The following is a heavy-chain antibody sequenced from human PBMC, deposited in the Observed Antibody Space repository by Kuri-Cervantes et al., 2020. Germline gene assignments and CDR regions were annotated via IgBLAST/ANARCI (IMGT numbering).Heavy chain of an antibody. J-gene: IGHJ4*02. CDR1: GFTFSTYS. Sequence: GGSLRLSCAASGFTFSTYSMNWVRQAPGKGLEWVSYISSSSSTIYYADSVKGRFTISRDNAKNSLYLQVNSLRAEDTAVYYCARDRGYSIDWGQGTLVTVSS. D-gene: IGHD5-18*01. CDR3: ARDRGYSID. CDR2: ISSSSSTI. V-gene: IGHV3-48*01.